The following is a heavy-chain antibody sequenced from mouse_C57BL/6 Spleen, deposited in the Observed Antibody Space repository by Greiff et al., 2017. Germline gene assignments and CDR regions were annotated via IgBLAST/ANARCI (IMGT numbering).Heavy chain of an antibody. CDR3: ARGTAQAKEYYFDY. V-gene: IGHV14-3*01. CDR2: IDPANGNT. Sequence: EVKVEESVAELVRPGASVKLSCTASGFNIKNTYMHWVKQRPEQGLEWIGRIDPANGNTKYAPKFQGKATITADTASNTAYLQLSSRTTEDTAIYYCARGTAQAKEYYFDYWGQGTTLTVSA. D-gene: IGHD3-2*02. CDR1: GFNIKNTY. J-gene: IGHJ2*01.